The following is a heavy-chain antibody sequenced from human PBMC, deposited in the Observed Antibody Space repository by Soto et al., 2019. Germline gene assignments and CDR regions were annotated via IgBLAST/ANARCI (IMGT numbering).Heavy chain of an antibody. J-gene: IGHJ6*02. Sequence: WETLSLTCAVNGGSFREYYWSWLRQPPGKGLEWIGEINQSGTTHYNPSLKRRINISIDTSKNQFSLNLTSVTAADTATYYCARDIITVIGGEIYYYFGMDVWGQGTTVTVSS. V-gene: IGHV4-34*01. D-gene: IGHD3-10*01. CDR2: INQSGTT. CDR1: GGSFREYY. CDR3: ARDIITVIGGEIYYYFGMDV.